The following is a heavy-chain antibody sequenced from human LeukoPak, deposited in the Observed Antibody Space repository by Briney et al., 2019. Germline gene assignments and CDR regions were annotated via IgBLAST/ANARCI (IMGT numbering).Heavy chain of an antibody. CDR3: ARGDYGGNPSWFDP. CDR1: GGSISSYY. V-gene: IGHV4-59*01. J-gene: IGHJ5*02. CDR2: IDDSGSI. D-gene: IGHD4-23*01. Sequence: SETLSLTCTVSGGSISSYYWSWIRQPPGKGLEWIGYIDDSGSINYNPSLKSRVTISVDTSKNQFSLKVSSVTAADTAVYYCARGDYGGNPSWFDPWGQGTLVTVSS.